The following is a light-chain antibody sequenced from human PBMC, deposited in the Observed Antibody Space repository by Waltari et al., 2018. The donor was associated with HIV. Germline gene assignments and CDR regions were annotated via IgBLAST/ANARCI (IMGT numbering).Light chain of an antibody. CDR3: QQYNNWPPWT. J-gene: IGKJ1*01. CDR2: GAS. Sequence: EIVMTQSPATLSVSPGETATLSCRASQSVSSNLAWYQQKPGQAPRLLIYGASTRATGIPARFSGSGSWTEFTLTITSLQSEDFAICYCQQYNNWPPWTFGQGTKVEIK. CDR1: QSVSSN. V-gene: IGKV3-15*01.